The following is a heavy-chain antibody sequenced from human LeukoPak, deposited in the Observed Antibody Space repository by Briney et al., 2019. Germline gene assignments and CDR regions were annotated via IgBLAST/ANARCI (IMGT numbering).Heavy chain of an antibody. CDR1: GGSISSGGYY. D-gene: IGHD6-19*01. CDR2: ICYSGST. J-gene: IGHJ4*02. CDR3: ARERAVAGRGGYYFDY. Sequence: SETLSLTCTVSGGSISSGGYYWSWIRQHPGKGLEWIGYICYSGSTYYNPSLKSRVTISVDTSKNQFSLKLSSVTAADTAVYYCARERAVAGRGGYYFDYWGQGTLVTVSS. V-gene: IGHV4-31*03.